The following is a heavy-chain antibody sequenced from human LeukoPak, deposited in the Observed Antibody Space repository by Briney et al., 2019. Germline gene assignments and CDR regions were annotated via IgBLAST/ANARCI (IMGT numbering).Heavy chain of an antibody. CDR2: ISYDGSNK. CDR3: AKDRWVNYDILTGYYHDY. D-gene: IGHD3-9*01. CDR1: GFTFSSYG. Sequence: GRSLRLSCAASGFTFSSYGMHWVRQAPGKGLEWVAVISYDGSNKYYADSVKGRFTISRDNSKNTLYLQMNSLRAEDTAVCYCAKDRWVNYDILTGYYHDYWGQGTLVTVSS. V-gene: IGHV3-30*18. J-gene: IGHJ4*02.